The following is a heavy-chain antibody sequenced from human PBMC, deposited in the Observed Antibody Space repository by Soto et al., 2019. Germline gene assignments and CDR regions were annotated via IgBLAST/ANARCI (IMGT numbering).Heavy chain of an antibody. CDR3: PRGPLGYFQH. J-gene: IGHJ1*01. V-gene: IGHV3-48*02. CDR1: GFTFSSYS. Sequence: EVQLVESGGGLVQPGGSLRLSCAASGFTFSSYSMNWVRQAPGKGLEWVSYISSSSSTIYYADSVKGRFTISRDNAKNSLHLHMNSLRDEDAAWYHCPRGPLGYFQHWGQGTLVTVSS. CDR2: ISSSSSTI. D-gene: IGHD3-10*01.